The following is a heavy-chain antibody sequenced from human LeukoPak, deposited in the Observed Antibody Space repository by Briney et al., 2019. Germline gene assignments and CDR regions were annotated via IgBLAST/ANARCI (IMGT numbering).Heavy chain of an antibody. CDR3: ARGVTRYDSSGYYVY. CDR1: GGTFSSYA. V-gene: IGHV1-69*13. D-gene: IGHD3-22*01. CDR2: IIPIFGTA. J-gene: IGHJ4*02. Sequence: SVKVSCKASGGTFSSYAISWVRQAPGQGLEWMGGIIPIFGTANYAQKFQGRVTITADESTSTAYMELSSLRSEDTAVYYCARGVTRYDSSGYYVYWGQGTLDTVSS.